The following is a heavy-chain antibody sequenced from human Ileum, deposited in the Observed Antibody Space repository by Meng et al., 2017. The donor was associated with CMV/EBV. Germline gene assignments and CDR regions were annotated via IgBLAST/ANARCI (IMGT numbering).Heavy chain of an antibody. CDR1: DGSISSYY. CDR2: IHTSGTT. D-gene: IGHD2-2*01. V-gene: IGHV4-4*07. CDR3: AREKSSCTSSTCYGVDS. J-gene: IGHJ4*02. Sequence: QGQLAESGPGLVKPSETLSLTCTVSDGSISSYYWSWIRQSAGKGLEWIGRIHTSGTTNYNPSLKSRVTLSLDTSKDQFSLKLTSVTAADTAVYYCAREKSSCTSSTCYGVDSWGQGTLVTVSS.